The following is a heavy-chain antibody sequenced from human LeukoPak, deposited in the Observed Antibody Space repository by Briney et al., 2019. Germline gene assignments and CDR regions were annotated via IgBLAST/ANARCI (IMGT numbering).Heavy chain of an antibody. Sequence: GEPLKISSTGSGNSFTSYWIGWRRQMPGKGLEWMGIIYPGDSDTRYSPSFQGQVTISADKSISTAYLQWSSLKASDTAMYYCARYSNYYFDYWGQGTLVAVSS. J-gene: IGHJ4*02. CDR1: GNSFTSYW. D-gene: IGHD4-11*01. CDR2: IYPGDSDT. CDR3: ARYSNYYFDY. V-gene: IGHV5-51*01.